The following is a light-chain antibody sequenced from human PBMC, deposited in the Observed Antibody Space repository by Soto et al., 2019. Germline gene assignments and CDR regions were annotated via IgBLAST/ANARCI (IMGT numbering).Light chain of an antibody. V-gene: IGKV3-15*01. CDR1: ETVSTN. J-gene: IGKJ5*01. Sequence: EIVLTQYPATLSVSPGEIATLSCRATETVSTNLAWFQRKAGKPPRLLIYGSSNRATGVPERFSGSGSGTEFALIISSLQSEDVAVYYCQQYSNWPPAITCGQGTRLEIK. CDR3: QQYSNWPPAIT. CDR2: GSS.